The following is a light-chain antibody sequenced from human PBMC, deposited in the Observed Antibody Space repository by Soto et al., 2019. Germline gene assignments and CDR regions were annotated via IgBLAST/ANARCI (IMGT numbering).Light chain of an antibody. CDR3: RQYGSLPPGT. V-gene: IGKV3-20*01. Sequence: EIVLTQSPGTLSLSPGERATLSCRASQRVSSNYLAWYQQKPGQAPRFLIYGASSRASGIPDRFSGSGSGTDFTLNISRLEPEDFAVDYCRQYGSLPPGTFGQGTKVEIK. J-gene: IGKJ1*01. CDR1: QRVSSNY. CDR2: GAS.